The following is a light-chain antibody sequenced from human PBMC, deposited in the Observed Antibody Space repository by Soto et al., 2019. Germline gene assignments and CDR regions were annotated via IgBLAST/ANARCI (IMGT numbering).Light chain of an antibody. CDR1: QRILYTSSGNNY. CDR3: LKCNGPPET. Sequence: DIVMTQSPDSLAVSLGERATINCKSSQRILYTSSGNNYLAWYQHKPGQPPKLLIYWASTRVSGVPDRFSGSGSGTDFTLTISRRQAKDVADFCFLKCNGPPETFGHGTKVKI. J-gene: IGKJ1*01. CDR2: WAS. V-gene: IGKV4-1*01.